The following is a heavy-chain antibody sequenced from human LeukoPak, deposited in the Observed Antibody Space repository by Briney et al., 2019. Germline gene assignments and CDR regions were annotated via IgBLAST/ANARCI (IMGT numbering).Heavy chain of an antibody. D-gene: IGHD3-22*01. Sequence: GGSLRLSCAASGFTFSSYWMSWVRQAPGKGLEWVANIKQDGSEKYYVDSAKGRFTISRDNAKNSLYLQMNSLRAEDTAVYYCAREYYDNQFDYWGQGTLVTVSS. CDR1: GFTFSSYW. J-gene: IGHJ4*02. V-gene: IGHV3-7*01. CDR2: IKQDGSEK. CDR3: AREYYDNQFDY.